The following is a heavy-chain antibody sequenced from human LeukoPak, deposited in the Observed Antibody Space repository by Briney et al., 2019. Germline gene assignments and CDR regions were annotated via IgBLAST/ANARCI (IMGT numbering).Heavy chain of an antibody. Sequence: PSETLSLTCTVSGGSISSYYWSWIRQPPGKGLEWIGYIYYSGSTNYNPSLKSRVTISVDTSKNQFSLKLSSVTAADTAVYYCARSVREVRGVITYYYYGMDVWGQGTTVTVSS. V-gene: IGHV4-59*01. CDR1: GGSISSYY. CDR3: ARSVREVRGVITYYYYGMDV. D-gene: IGHD3-10*01. J-gene: IGHJ6*02. CDR2: IYYSGST.